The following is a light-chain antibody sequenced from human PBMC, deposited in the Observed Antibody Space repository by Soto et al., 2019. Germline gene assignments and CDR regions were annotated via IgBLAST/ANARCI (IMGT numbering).Light chain of an antibody. V-gene: IGKV1-33*01. J-gene: IGKJ2*01. CDR2: DAS. CDR3: QQYDNLPYT. Sequence: DIQVTQSPPTLSASVGDRVTITCRASQSISSYLNWYQQKPGKAPKLLIYDASNLETGVPSRFSGSGSGTDFTFTISSLQPEDIATYYCQQYDNLPYTFGQGTKVDIK. CDR1: QSISSY.